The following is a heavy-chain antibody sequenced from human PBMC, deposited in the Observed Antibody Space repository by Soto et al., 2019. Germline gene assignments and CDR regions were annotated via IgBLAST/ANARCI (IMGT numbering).Heavy chain of an antibody. CDR3: AKDENSVLMVYARGNRLGMDV. D-gene: IGHD2-8*01. V-gene: IGHV3-43*01. J-gene: IGHJ6*02. CDR2: ISWDGGST. Sequence: EVQLVESGGVVVQPGGSLRLSCAASGFTFDDYTMHWVRQAPGKGLEWVSLISWDGGSTYYADSVKGRFTISRDNSKNSLYLQINSLRTEDTALYYCAKDENSVLMVYARGNRLGMDVWGQGTTVTVSS. CDR1: GFTFDDYT.